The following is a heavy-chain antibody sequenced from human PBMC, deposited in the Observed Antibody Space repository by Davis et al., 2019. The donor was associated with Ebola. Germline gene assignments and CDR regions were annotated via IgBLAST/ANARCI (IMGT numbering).Heavy chain of an antibody. J-gene: IGHJ6*02. CDR2: IIPIFGTA. V-gene: IGHV1-69*01. CDR1: GFTFSSYA. CDR3: ATRSVRDGSGSPWAYYYYGMDV. Sequence: KISCAASGFTFSSYAISWVRQAPGQGLEWMAGIIPIFGTANYAQKFQGRVTITADESTSTAYMELSSLRSEDTAVYYCATRSVRDGSGSPWAYYYYGMDVWGQGTTVTVSS. D-gene: IGHD3-10*01.